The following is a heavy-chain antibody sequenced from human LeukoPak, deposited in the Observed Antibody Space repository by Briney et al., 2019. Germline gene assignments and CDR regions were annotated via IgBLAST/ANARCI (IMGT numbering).Heavy chain of an antibody. CDR3: ARYPYCSGGSCPPGNWFDP. J-gene: IGHJ5*02. CDR1: GFTFSSYA. CDR2: ISYDGSNK. Sequence: GGSLRLSCAASGFTFSSYAMHWVRQAPGKGLEWVAVISYDGSNKYYADSVKGRFTTSRDNSKNTLYLQMNSLRAEDTAVYYCARYPYCSGGSCPPGNWFDPWGQGTLVTVSS. D-gene: IGHD2-15*01. V-gene: IGHV3-30-3*01.